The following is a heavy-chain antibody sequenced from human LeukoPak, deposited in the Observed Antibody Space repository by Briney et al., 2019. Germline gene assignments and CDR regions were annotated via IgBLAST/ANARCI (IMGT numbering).Heavy chain of an antibody. CDR3: ARDNYDSSGYYEHALDL. D-gene: IGHD3-22*01. V-gene: IGHV4-4*02. Sequence: SGTLSLTCAVSGGSISSSNWWSWVRQPPGKGLEWIGYIYYTGSTYYNPSLKSRVTISVDTSKNQFSLKMTSLTAADTAVYYCARDNYDSSGYYEHALDLWGQGTMVTVSS. CDR2: IYYTGST. CDR1: GGSISSSNW. J-gene: IGHJ3*01.